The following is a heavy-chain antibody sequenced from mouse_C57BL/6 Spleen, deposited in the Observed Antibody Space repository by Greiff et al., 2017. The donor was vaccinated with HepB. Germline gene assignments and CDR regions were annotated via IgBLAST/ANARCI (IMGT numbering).Heavy chain of an antibody. J-gene: IGHJ2*01. Sequence: VQLKESGAELVKPGASVKISCKASGYAFSSYWMNWVKQRPGKGLEWIGQIYPGDGDTNYNGKFKGKATLTADKSSSTAYMQLSSLTSEDSAVYFCARWDYYGSSYGTFDYWGQGTTLTVSS. D-gene: IGHD1-1*01. V-gene: IGHV1-80*01. CDR2: IYPGDGDT. CDR1: GYAFSSYW. CDR3: ARWDYYGSSYGTFDY.